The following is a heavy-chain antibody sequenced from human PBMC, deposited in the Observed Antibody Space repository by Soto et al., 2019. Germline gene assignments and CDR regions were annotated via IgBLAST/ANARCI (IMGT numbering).Heavy chain of an antibody. CDR2: ISTGGGST. D-gene: IGHD3-10*01. J-gene: IGHJ5*02. Sequence: PGGSLRLSCAASGFTFSTYTMSWVRQAPGKGLEWVSSISTGGGSTYYADSLRGRFTVSRDNSKNMMYLQINGLRPDDTAVYYCARDLTMVRGARVDWFDPWGQGTLVTVSS. V-gene: IGHV3-23*01. CDR1: GFTFSTYT. CDR3: ARDLTMVRGARVDWFDP.